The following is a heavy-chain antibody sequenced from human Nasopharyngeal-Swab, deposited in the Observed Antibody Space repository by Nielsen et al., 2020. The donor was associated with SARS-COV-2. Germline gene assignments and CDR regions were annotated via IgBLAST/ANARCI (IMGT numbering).Heavy chain of an antibody. J-gene: IGHJ4*02. CDR3: ARDGKVGSSYDY. D-gene: IGHD6-13*01. CDR1: GFTFSDYY. CDR2: ISSSGSTI. Sequence: GGSLRLSCAASGFTFSDYYMSWIRQAPGKGLEWVSHISSSGSTIYYADSEKGRFTISRDNAKNSLYLQMNSLRAEDTAVYYCARDGKVGSSYDYWGQGTLVTVSS. V-gene: IGHV3-11*01.